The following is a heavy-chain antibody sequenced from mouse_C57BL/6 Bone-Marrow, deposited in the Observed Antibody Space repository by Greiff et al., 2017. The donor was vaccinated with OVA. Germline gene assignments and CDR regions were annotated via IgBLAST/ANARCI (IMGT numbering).Heavy chain of an antibody. V-gene: IGHV1-52*01. J-gene: IGHJ3*01. CDR2: IDPSDSET. CDR3: ASEGAYYSNYVWFAY. CDR1: GYTFTSYW. D-gene: IGHD2-5*01. Sequence: QVQLQQPGAELVRPGSSVKLSCKASGYTFTSYWMHWVKQRPIQGLEWIGNIDPSDSETHYNQKFKDKATLTVDKSSSTAYMQLSSLTSEDSAVYYCASEGAYYSNYVWFAYWGQGTLVTVSA.